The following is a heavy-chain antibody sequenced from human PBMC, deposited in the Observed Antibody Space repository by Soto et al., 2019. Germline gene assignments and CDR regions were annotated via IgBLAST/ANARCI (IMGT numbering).Heavy chain of an antibody. CDR3: ARSFTTFGGVIVYGMDV. J-gene: IGHJ6*02. Sequence: LRLSCAASGCTFSSYGMHWVRQAPGKGLEWVAVIWYDGSNKYYADSVKGRLTIYRDNSKNALYRQMNCMRAEDTAVYYCARSFTTFGGVIVYGMDVWGQGTTVAISS. D-gene: IGHD3-3*01. CDR1: GCTFSSYG. V-gene: IGHV3-33*01. CDR2: IWYDGSNK.